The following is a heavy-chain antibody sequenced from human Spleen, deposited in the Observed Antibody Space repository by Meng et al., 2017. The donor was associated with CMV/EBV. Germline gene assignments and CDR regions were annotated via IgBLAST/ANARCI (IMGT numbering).Heavy chain of an antibody. CDR2: IYHSGST. D-gene: IGHD2-21*02. CDR1: GGSISSSNL. Sequence: QVQLQESGPGLVKPSGTLSLTCAVSGGSISSSNLWTLVRPVPGKGLEWIGEIYHSGSTNYNPSLKSRVTISVDKFKNQFSLKLGSVTAADTAVYYCARIERRRILKYCGSDCSTTDYWGQGTLVTVSS. CDR3: ARIERRRILKYCGSDCSTTDY. V-gene: IGHV4-4*02. J-gene: IGHJ4*02.